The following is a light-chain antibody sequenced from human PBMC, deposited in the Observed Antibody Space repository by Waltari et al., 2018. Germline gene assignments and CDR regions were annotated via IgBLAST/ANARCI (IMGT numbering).Light chain of an antibody. CDR1: QSVSTY. J-gene: IGKJ4*01. Sequence: IVLTQSPATLSLSPGEGATLSCRASQSVSTYFSWYQQKPGRAPRLLIYDVSIRASGIPARFSGSGSGTDFTLTIGSLEPEDSAVYYCLQSSTWPATFGGGTKVEVK. CDR2: DVS. V-gene: IGKV3-11*01. CDR3: LQSSTWPAT.